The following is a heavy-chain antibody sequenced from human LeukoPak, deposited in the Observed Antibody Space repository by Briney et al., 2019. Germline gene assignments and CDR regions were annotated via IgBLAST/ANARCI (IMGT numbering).Heavy chain of an antibody. D-gene: IGHD3-22*01. V-gene: IGHV4-59*01. CDR1: GGSIGSYY. J-gene: IGHJ2*01. CDR2: IYYSGST. Sequence: PSETLSLTCTASGGSIGSYYWSWIRQPPGKGLEWIGYIYYSGSTNYNPSLKSRVTISVDTSKNQFSLKLSSVTAADTAVYYCAREPGYDSSGYHYWYFDLWGRGTLVTVSS. CDR3: AREPGYDSSGYHYWYFDL.